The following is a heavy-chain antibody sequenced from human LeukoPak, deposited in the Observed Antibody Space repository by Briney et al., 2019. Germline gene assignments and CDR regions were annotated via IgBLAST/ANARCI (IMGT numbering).Heavy chain of an antibody. CDR1: GFTFSDYA. CDR3: ARPPSGWPPGDV. CDR2: ITGSGGST. J-gene: IGHJ6*04. Sequence: GGSLRLSCAASGFTFSDYAMSWVRQVPGKGLEWVAGITGSGGSTDYGDSVKGRFTISRDNSKNTLYLQMNSLRAEDTAVYYCARPPSGWPPGDVWGKGTTVTVSS. D-gene: IGHD6-19*01. V-gene: IGHV3-23*01.